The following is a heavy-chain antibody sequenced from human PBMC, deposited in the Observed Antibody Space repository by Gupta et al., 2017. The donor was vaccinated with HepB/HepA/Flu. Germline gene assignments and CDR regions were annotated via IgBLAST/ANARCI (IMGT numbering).Heavy chain of an antibody. V-gene: IGHV1-69*01. CDR2: IIPIFGTA. CDR1: GGTFSSYA. D-gene: IGHD1-26*01. Sequence: HVQLVQSGAEVKKPRSSATVPCKASGGTFSSYAISWVRQAPGQGLEWMGGIIPIFGTANYAQKFQGRVTITADESTSTAYMELSSLRSEDTAVYYCARDFTVGAIRNYYYYYMDVWGKGTTVTVSS. CDR3: ARDFTVGAIRNYYYYYMDV. J-gene: IGHJ6*03.